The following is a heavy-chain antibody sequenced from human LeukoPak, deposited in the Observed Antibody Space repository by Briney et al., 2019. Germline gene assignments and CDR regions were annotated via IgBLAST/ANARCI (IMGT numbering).Heavy chain of an antibody. CDR3: ARFNSGSYFQFDY. CDR2: ISSSSSYI. Sequence: NPGGSLRLSCVASEFIFSSYSMNWVRQAPGKGLEWVSSISSSSSYIYYADSVKGRFTISRDSAKNSLYLQMNSLRAEDTAVYYCARFNSGSYFQFDYWGQGTLVTVSS. J-gene: IGHJ4*02. CDR1: EFIFSSYS. D-gene: IGHD1-26*01. V-gene: IGHV3-21*01.